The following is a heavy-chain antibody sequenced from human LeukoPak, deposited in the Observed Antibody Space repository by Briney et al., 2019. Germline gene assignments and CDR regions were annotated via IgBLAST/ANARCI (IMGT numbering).Heavy chain of an antibody. CDR1: GFTFSSYA. CDR3: ARRHSSGWLDY. V-gene: IGHV3-30-3*01. Sequence: PGRSRRLSCAAAGFTFSSYAMHWVRQAPGKGLEWVAVISYDGSNKYYADSVKGRFTISSDNSKNTLYLQMNSLRAEDTAVYYCARRHSSGWLDYWGQGTLVTVSS. J-gene: IGHJ4*02. D-gene: IGHD6-19*01. CDR2: ISYDGSNK.